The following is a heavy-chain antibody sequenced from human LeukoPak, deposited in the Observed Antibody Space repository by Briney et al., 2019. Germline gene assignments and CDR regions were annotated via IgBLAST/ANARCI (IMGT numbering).Heavy chain of an antibody. D-gene: IGHD1-26*01. V-gene: IGHV4-39*01. CDR2: IYYTGGT. CDR1: GGSITSSSYY. CDR3: ARGGGAGRAFDI. Sequence: SETLSLTCSVSGGSITSSSYYCAWIRQPPGKGLEWIGSIYYTGGTYYNPSLKSRLTISLGTSKNQFSLKLNSVTAAVTAVYYCARGGGAGRAFDIWGQGTMVTVSS. J-gene: IGHJ3*02.